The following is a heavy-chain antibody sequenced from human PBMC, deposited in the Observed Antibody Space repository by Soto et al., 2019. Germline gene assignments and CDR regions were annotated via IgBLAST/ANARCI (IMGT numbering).Heavy chain of an antibody. D-gene: IGHD2-8*01. V-gene: IGHV1-8*01. Sequence: AAAVKVSCKASGYTFTSYDINWVRQATGQGLEWMGGMNPNSGNTGYAQKFQGRVTMTRNTSISTAYMELSSLRSEDTAVYYCARKALTDAFDTWGKGTMVPVSS. CDR3: ARKALTDAFDT. J-gene: IGHJ3*02. CDR1: GYTFTSYD. CDR2: MNPNSGNT.